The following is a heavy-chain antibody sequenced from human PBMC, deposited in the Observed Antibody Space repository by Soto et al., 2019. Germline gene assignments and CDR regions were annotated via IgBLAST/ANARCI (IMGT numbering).Heavy chain of an antibody. CDR3: ARAGVTMVRGDLHDY. D-gene: IGHD3-10*01. CDR2: ISSMGGTI. J-gene: IGHJ4*02. CDR1: GFTFSNYN. V-gene: IGHV3-11*01. Sequence: QVQLVESGGGLVKPGGPLKPPCAASGFTFSNYNLSWIPQPPGKGLAWVSYISSMGGTIYYADSVKARFTISGDTAKNSLYLQMNSLRAEDTAVYYCARAGVTMVRGDLHDYWGQGTLVTVSS.